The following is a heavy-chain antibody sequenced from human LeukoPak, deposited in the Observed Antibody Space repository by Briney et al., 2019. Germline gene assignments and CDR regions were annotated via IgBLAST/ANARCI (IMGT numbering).Heavy chain of an antibody. Sequence: PGRSLRLSCAASGFTFSSYGMHWVRQAPGKGLEWVAVISYDGSNKYYADSVKGRFTISGDNSKNTLYLQMNSLRAEDTAVYYCAKDPVGGVIVYYFDYWGQGTLVTVSS. CDR3: AKDPVGGVIVYYFDY. CDR1: GFTFSSYG. V-gene: IGHV3-30*18. D-gene: IGHD3-16*02. J-gene: IGHJ4*02. CDR2: ISYDGSNK.